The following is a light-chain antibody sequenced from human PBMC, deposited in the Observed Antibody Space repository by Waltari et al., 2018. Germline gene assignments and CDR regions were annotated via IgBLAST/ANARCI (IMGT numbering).Light chain of an antibody. CDR2: GNN. Sequence: QSVLTQPPSASATAGQRVTIPRSGSGSNIRTNTVNWYQQVPGTAPKLVIYGNNQRPPGVPDRISGSKSGTSGSLAISGLRSEDEADYYCSSWDGSLSGLVFGGGTRLTVL. J-gene: IGLJ2*01. V-gene: IGLV1-44*01. CDR3: SSWDGSLSGLV. CDR1: GSNIRTNT.